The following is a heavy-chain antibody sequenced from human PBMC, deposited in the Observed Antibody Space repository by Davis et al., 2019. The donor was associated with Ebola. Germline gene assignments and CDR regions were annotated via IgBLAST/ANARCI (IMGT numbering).Heavy chain of an antibody. J-gene: IGHJ4*01. CDR2: INQDGSEP. CDR1: GFYFRSYW. Sequence: GESLKISCEASGFYFRSYWMGWVHQAPGKGLEWVANINQDGSEPKYVDSVKGRFTISRDNAKNSLYLQMNSLRAEDTAIYYRVRFFFDLWGHGALVTVSA. CDR3: VRFFFDL. V-gene: IGHV3-7*03.